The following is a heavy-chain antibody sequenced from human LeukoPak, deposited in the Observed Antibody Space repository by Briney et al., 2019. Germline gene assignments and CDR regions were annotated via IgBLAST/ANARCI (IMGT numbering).Heavy chain of an antibody. V-gene: IGHV3-21*06. D-gene: IGHD1-26*01. J-gene: IGHJ4*02. Sequence: GGSLRLSCAASGFTFSSYAMSWVRQAPGKGLEWVSSISSSSSYIYYADSVKGRFTISRDNAKNSLYLQMNSLRAEDTAVYYCARGSEWELLSCDYWGQGTLVTVSS. CDR2: ISSSSSYI. CDR3: ARGSEWELLSCDY. CDR1: GFTFSSYA.